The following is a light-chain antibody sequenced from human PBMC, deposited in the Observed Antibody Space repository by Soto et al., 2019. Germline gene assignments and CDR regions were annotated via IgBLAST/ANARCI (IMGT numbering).Light chain of an antibody. V-gene: IGLV1-44*01. J-gene: IGLJ3*02. CDR3: AAWDDSLNGPV. CDR2: NND. Sequence: QSVLTQPPSASGTPGQRVTISCSGSSSNIGSNTVNWYHHLPGTAPKILIYNNDQRPSGVPDRFSGSKSGTSASLAISGLQYEDEADYYCAAWDDSLNGPVFGGGTKLTVL. CDR1: SSNIGSNT.